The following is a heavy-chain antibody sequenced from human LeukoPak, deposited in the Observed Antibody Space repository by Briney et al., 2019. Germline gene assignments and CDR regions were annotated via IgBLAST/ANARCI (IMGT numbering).Heavy chain of an antibody. V-gene: IGHV1-46*01. Sequence: GESLKISCKGSGYSFTTYWIGWARQAPGQGLEWMGIINPSGGSTSYAQKFQGRVTMTRDTSTSTVHMELSSLRSEDTAVYYCARSDCCSSTNCIYFHYWGQGTLVTVSS. CDR3: ARSDCCSSTNCIYFHY. D-gene: IGHD2-2*01. J-gene: IGHJ4*02. CDR1: GYSFTTYW. CDR2: INPSGGST.